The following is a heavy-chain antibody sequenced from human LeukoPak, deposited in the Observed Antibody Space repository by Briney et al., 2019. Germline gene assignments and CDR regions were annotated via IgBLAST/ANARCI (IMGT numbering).Heavy chain of an antibody. CDR3: AKEGGSQYCGGDCYRSWFDP. Sequence: GGSLRLSCAASGFTFSSYGMHWVRQAPGKGLEWVAFIRYDGSNKYYADSVKGRFTISRDNSKNTLYLQMNSLRAEDTAVYYRAKEGGSQYCGGDCYRSWFDPWGQGTLVTVSS. J-gene: IGHJ5*02. V-gene: IGHV3-30*02. CDR2: IRYDGSNK. CDR1: GFTFSSYG. D-gene: IGHD2-21*01.